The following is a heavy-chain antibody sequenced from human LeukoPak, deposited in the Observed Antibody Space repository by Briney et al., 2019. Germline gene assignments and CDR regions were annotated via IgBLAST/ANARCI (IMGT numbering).Heavy chain of an antibody. CDR2: IYYSGST. V-gene: IGHV4-59*01. J-gene: IGHJ4*02. Sequence: SETLSLTCTVSGGSISSYYWSWIRQPPGKGLEWIGYIYYSGSTNYNPSLKSRVTISVDTSKNQFSLKLSSVTAADTAVYYCARGAYDILTGPYYFDYWGQGTLVTVSS. CDR1: GGSISSYY. CDR3: ARGAYDILTGPYYFDY. D-gene: IGHD3-9*01.